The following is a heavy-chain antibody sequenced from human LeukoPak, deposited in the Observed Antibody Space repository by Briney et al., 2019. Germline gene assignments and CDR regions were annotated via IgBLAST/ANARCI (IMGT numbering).Heavy chain of an antibody. CDR1: DGSISSSNW. D-gene: IGHD3-10*01. Sequence: TSESLSLTFAVADGSISSSNWWNWFRQPPGKGLEWIGEIYHSGSTNYNPSLKSRVTISVDKSKNQFSLKLRSVTAADTAVYHCARANYYGSGSYTYFDCWGQGTLVTVSS. J-gene: IGHJ4*02. CDR3: ARANYYGSGSYTYFDC. V-gene: IGHV4-4*02. CDR2: IYHSGST.